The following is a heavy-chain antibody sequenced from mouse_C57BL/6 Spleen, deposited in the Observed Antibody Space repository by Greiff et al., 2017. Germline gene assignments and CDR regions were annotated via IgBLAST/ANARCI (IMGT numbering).Heavy chain of an antibody. V-gene: IGHV3-6*01. CDR3: ARDSGTGCAY. CDR2: ISYDGSN. Sequence: EVQLQESGPGLVKPSQSLSLTCSVTGYSITSGYYWNWIRQFPGNKLEWMGYISYDGSNNSNPSLKNRISITRDTSKNQFFLKLNSVTTEDTATYYCARDSGTGCAYWGQGTLVTVSA. D-gene: IGHD3-3*01. CDR1: GYSITSGYY. J-gene: IGHJ3*01.